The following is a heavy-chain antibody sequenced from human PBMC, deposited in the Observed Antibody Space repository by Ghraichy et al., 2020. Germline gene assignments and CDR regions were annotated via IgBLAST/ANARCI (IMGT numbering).Heavy chain of an antibody. V-gene: IGHV4-31*02. D-gene: IGHD6-6*01. CDR2: IYYSGST. CDR1: GGSISSGGYY. J-gene: IGHJ4*02. Sequence: SQTLSLTCTVSGGSISSGGYYWSWIRQHPGKGLEWIGYIYYSGSTYYNPSLKSRVTISVDTSKNQFSLKLSSVTAADTAVYYCARDRSSIAAPSWDYWGQGTLVTVSS. CDR3: ARDRSSIAAPSWDY.